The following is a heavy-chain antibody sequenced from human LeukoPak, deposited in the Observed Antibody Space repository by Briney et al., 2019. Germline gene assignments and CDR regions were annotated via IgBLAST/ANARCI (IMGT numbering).Heavy chain of an antibody. V-gene: IGHV4-30-2*01. CDR1: GGSISSGGYS. D-gene: IGHD5-24*01. J-gene: IGHJ4*02. CDR3: ARVQWDLGYFDY. CDR2: IYHSGST. Sequence: SETPSLTCAVSGGSISSGGYSWSWIRQPPGKGLEWIGYIYHSGSTYYNPSLKSRVTISVDRSKNQFSLKLSSVTAADTAVYYCARVQWDLGYFDYWGQGTLVTVSS.